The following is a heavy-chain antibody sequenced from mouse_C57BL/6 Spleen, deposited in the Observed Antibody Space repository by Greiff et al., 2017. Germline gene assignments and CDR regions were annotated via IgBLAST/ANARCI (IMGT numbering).Heavy chain of an antibody. D-gene: IGHD2-3*01. V-gene: IGHV1-53*01. CDR1: GYTFTSYW. J-gene: IGHJ2*01. CDR2: INPSNGGT. Sequence: VQLQQPGTELVKPGASVKLSCKASGYTFTSYWMHWVKQRPGHGLEWIGNINPSNGGTNYNEKFKSKDTLTVDKSSSTAYMQLSSLTSADSAVYYCARREWLLLGDYFDYWGQGTTLTVSS. CDR3: ARREWLLLGDYFDY.